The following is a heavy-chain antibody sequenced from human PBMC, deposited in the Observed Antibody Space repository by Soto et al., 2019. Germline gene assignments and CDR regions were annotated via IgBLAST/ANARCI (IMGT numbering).Heavy chain of an antibody. CDR1: GYTLTELS. J-gene: IGHJ6*02. D-gene: IGHD3-10*01. Sequence: ASVKVSCKVSGYTLTELSMHWVRQAPGKGLEWMGGFDPEDGETIYAQKFQGRVTMTEDTSTDTAYMELSSLRSEDTAVYYCATDNITMVRGAYYYYGMDVWGQGTTVTVSS. CDR2: FDPEDGET. V-gene: IGHV1-24*01. CDR3: ATDNITMVRGAYYYYGMDV.